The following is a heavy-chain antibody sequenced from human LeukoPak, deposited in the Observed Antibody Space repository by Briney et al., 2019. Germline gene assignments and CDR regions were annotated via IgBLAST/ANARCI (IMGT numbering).Heavy chain of an antibody. CDR3: ARDALLWFGELPSRTFNYGMDV. CDR2: ISSSSSYI. D-gene: IGHD3-10*01. V-gene: IGHV3-21*01. Sequence: MTGGSLRLSCAASGFTFSSYSMSWVRQAPGKGLEWVSSISSSSSYIYYADSVKGRFTISRDNAKNSLYLQMNSLRAEDTAVYYCARDALLWFGELPSRTFNYGMDVWGQGTTVTVSS. CDR1: GFTFSSYS. J-gene: IGHJ6*02.